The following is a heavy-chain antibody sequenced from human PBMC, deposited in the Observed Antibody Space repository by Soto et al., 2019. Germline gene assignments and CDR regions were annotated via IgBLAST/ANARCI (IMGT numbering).Heavy chain of an antibody. CDR3: ASHYGHHDYTYYYYYYGMDV. J-gene: IGHJ6*02. Sequence: EVQLVESGGGLVQPGRSLRLSCAASGFTFDDYAMHWVRQAPGKGLEWVSGISWNSGSIGYADSVKGRFTISRDNAKNSLYLQMNSLRAEDTALYYCASHYGHHDYTYYYYYYGMDVWGQGTTVTVSS. V-gene: IGHV3-9*01. CDR2: ISWNSGSI. CDR1: GFTFDDYA. D-gene: IGHD4-4*01.